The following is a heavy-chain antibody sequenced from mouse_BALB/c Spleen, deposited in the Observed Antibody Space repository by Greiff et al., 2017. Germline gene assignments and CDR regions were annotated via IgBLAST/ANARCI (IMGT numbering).Heavy chain of an antibody. V-gene: IGHV5-17*02. CDR2: ISSGSSTI. Sequence: EVKVVESGGGLVQPGGSRKLSCAASGFTFSSSGMHWVRQAPEKGLEWVAYISSGSSTIYYADTVKGRFTSSRDNPKNTLFLQMTSLRSEDTAMYYCARSYRYGGYFDYWGQGTTVTVSS. D-gene: IGHD2-14*01. J-gene: IGHJ2*01. CDR3: ARSYRYGGYFDY. CDR1: GFTFSSSG.